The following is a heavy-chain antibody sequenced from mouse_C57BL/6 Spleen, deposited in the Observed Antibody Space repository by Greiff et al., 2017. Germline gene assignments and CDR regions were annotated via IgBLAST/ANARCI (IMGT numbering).Heavy chain of an antibody. D-gene: IGHD1-1*01. CDR1: GYSFTGYY. CDR3: ARLLRGYFDY. V-gene: IGHV1-42*01. CDR2: INPSTGGT. Sequence: VQLKESGPELVKPGASVKISCKASGYSFTGYYMNWVKQSPEKSLECIGEINPSTGGTTYNQKFKAKATLTVDKSSSTAYMQLKSLTSEDSAVYYCARLLRGYFDYWGQGTTLTVSS. J-gene: IGHJ2*01.